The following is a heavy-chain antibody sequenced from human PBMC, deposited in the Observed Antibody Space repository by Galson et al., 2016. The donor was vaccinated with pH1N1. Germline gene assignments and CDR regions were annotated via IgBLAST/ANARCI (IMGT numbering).Heavy chain of an antibody. J-gene: IGHJ3*02. CDR3: TKGGSIAAPDEAFDI. CDR1: GFTFSNYA. CDR2: ISGGGGST. D-gene: IGHD6-6*01. Sequence: SLRLSCAASGFTFSNYAMSWVRQSPGKGLEWFSAISGGGGSTYHVDSVKGRFTISRDNSKNTLYLQMNSLRAEDTAVYYCTKGGSIAAPDEAFDIWGQGTMVTVSS. V-gene: IGHV3-23*01.